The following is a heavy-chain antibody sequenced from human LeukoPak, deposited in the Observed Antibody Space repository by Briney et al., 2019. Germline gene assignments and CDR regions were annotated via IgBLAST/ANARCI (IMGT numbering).Heavy chain of an antibody. CDR1: GYSISSGYY. D-gene: IGHD2-2*01. CDR3: ARDQEYCSSTSCYGGSWFDP. CDR2: IYHSGST. J-gene: IGHJ5*02. V-gene: IGHV4-38-2*02. Sequence: SETLSLTCTVSGYSISSGYYWGWIRQPPGKGLEWIGSIYHSGSTYYNPSLKSRVTISVDTSKNQFSLKLSSVTAADTAVYYCARDQEYCSSTSCYGGSWFDPWGQGTLVTVSS.